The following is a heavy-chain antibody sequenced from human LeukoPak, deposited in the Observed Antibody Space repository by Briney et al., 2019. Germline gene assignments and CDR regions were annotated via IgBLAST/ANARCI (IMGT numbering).Heavy chain of an antibody. CDR3: AKDLSPKYYDILTGLYYYYYGMDV. J-gene: IGHJ6*02. CDR1: GFTFSSYA. Sequence: PGGSLRLSCAASGFTFSSYAMSWVRQAPGKGLEWVSAISGSGGSTYYADSVKGRFTISRDNSKNTLYLQMNSLRAEDTAVYYCAKDLSPKYYDILTGLYYYYYGMDVWGQETTVTVSS. CDR2: ISGSGGST. D-gene: IGHD3-9*01. V-gene: IGHV3-23*01.